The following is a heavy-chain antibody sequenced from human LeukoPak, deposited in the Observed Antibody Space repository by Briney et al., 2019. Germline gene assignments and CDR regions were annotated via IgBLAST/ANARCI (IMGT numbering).Heavy chain of an antibody. CDR2: IDSGGGRT. CDR3: ARYCSGRNCYSGVDY. CDR1: GFTFSSYF. Sequence: PGGSLRLSCAASGFTFSSYFMTWVRQAPGKGLEWVSTIDSGGGRTYYADSVEGRFTISRDNSKSTLYLQMNSLRAEDTAVYHCARYCSGRNCYSGVDYWGQGTLVTVSS. D-gene: IGHD2-15*01. J-gene: IGHJ4*02. V-gene: IGHV3-23*01.